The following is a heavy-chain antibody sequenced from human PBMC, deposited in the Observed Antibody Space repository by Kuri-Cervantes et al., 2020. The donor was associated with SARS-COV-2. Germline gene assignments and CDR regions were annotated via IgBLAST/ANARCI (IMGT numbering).Heavy chain of an antibody. J-gene: IGHJ3*02. CDR1: GGSISSGSYY. D-gene: IGHD3-22*01. CDR3: ARIAVVISDAFDI. V-gene: IGHV4-39*01. CDR2: INYIGST. Sequence: GSLRLSCNVSGGSISSGSYYWGWIRQPPGKGLEWIANINYIGSTYSNPFLKSRLTISVDTSTNRFSLKLNSVAAADTAVYYCARIAVVISDAFDIWGQGTVVTVSS.